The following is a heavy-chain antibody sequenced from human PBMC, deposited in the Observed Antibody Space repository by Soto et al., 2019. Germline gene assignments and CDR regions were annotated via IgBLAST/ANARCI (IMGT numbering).Heavy chain of an antibody. J-gene: IGHJ3*02. CDR1: GFTFSSYG. Sequence: GSLRLSCAASGFTFSSYGMHWVRQAPGKGLEWVAVIWYDGSNKYYADSVKGRFTISRDNSKNTLYLQMNSLRAEDTAVYYCARDFVVATEPHAFDIWGQGTMVTVSS. CDR2: IWYDGSNK. D-gene: IGHD5-12*01. V-gene: IGHV3-33*01. CDR3: ARDFVVATEPHAFDI.